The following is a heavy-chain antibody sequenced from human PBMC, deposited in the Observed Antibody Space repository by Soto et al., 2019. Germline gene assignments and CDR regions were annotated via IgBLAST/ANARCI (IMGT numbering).Heavy chain of an antibody. CDR1: GGSFSGYY. J-gene: IGHJ4*02. CDR3: ARKSITSYDILTGYSKTQPFDY. Sequence: SETLSLTCAVYGGSFSGYYWSWIRQPPGKGLEWIGEIDHSGSTNYNPSLKSRVTISVDTSKNQFSLKLSSVTAADTAVYYCARKSITSYDILTGYSKTQPFDYWGQGTLVTVSS. V-gene: IGHV4-34*01. CDR2: IDHSGST. D-gene: IGHD3-9*01.